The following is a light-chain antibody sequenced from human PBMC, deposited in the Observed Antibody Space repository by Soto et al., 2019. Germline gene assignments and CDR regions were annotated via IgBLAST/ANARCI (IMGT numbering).Light chain of an antibody. Sequence: EIVMPQSPATLSVSPVERATLSCRASQSVNNNLAWYQQKLGQAPRVLIYGAPTRATGIPARFSGSGSGTEFTLTISSLQSEDFAVYYCQQYNNWLRTFGQGTKVDIK. CDR3: QQYNNWLRT. CDR1: QSVNNN. J-gene: IGKJ1*01. V-gene: IGKV3-15*01. CDR2: GAP.